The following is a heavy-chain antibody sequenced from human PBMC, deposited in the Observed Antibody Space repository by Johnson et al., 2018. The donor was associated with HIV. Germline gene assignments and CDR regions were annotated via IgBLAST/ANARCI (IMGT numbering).Heavy chain of an antibody. V-gene: IGHV3-72*01. CDR2: IRNKANSYTT. CDR3: ARGGEKGAFDI. D-gene: IGHD7-27*01. J-gene: IGHJ3*02. CDR1: GFTFTDHY. Sequence: VQLVESGGGLVLPGGSLRLSCAVSGFTFTDHYMDWVRQAPGKGLEWVGRIRNKANSYTTGYAASVKGRFTILRDDSKNSLYLQMNSLKTEDTAVYYCARGGEKGAFDIWGQGTMVTVSS.